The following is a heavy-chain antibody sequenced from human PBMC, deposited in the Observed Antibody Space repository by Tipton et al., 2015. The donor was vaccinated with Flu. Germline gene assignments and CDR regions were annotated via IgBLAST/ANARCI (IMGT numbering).Heavy chain of an antibody. D-gene: IGHD4-11*01. J-gene: IGHJ5*02. V-gene: IGHV4-61*02. CDR2: VHQTGYT. CDR1: GVSISDGTYY. Sequence: GLVKPSQTLSLTCTVSGVSISDGTYYWTWIRLPAGKGLEWIGNVHQTGYTYYNPSLRSRVTIAVDRPKNQFSLRLTSVTAADTAVYYCARRDYSNYVSEPKNWFDPWGQGTLVIVSS. CDR3: ARRDYSNYVSEPKNWFDP.